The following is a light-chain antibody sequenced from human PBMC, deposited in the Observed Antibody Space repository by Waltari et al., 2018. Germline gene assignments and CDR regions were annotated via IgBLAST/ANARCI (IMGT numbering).Light chain of an antibody. V-gene: IGKV3-15*01. J-gene: IGKJ4*01. Sequence: EILMTQSPGPLSVSPGETATPSCRASQSLSRNLAWYQLKPGQAPRLLIYAASTRATGIPARFSGSGSGTEFTLTISSLQSEDFAVYYCQQYSDWPPLTFGGGTKVEIK. CDR1: QSLSRN. CDR2: AAS. CDR3: QQYSDWPPLT.